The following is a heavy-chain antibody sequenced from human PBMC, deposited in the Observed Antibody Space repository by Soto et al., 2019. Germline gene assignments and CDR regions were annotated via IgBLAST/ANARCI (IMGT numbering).Heavy chain of an antibody. D-gene: IGHD3-10*01. CDR3: ARDQVGSYYGSGSYYNSWFDP. Sequence: ASVKVSCKASGYTFTGYYMHWVRQAPGQGLEWMGWINPNSGGTNYAQKFQGWVTMTRDTSISTAYMELSRLRSDDTAVYYCARDQVGSYYGSGSYYNSWFDPWGQGTLVTVSS. V-gene: IGHV1-2*04. J-gene: IGHJ5*02. CDR2: INPNSGGT. CDR1: GYTFTGYY.